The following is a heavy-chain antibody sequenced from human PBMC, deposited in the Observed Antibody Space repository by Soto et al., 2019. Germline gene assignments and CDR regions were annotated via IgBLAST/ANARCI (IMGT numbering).Heavy chain of an antibody. Sequence: QVQLVESGGGVVQPGRSLRLSCVASGFTFSSYGMHWVRQAPGKGLEWVAVISYDGSNKYYADSVKGRFTISRDNSKNTLYLQMNSLRAEDTAGYYCAKDHTPYSSGWYFYWGQGTLVTVSS. CDR3: AKDHTPYSSGWYFY. CDR1: GFTFSSYG. D-gene: IGHD6-19*01. V-gene: IGHV3-30*18. CDR2: ISYDGSNK. J-gene: IGHJ4*02.